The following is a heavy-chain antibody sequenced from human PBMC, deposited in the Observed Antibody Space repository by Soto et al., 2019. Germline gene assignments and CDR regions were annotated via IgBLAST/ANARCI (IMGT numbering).Heavy chain of an antibody. CDR2: INDSGDI. D-gene: IGHD3-10*01. V-gene: IGHV4-34*01. J-gene: IGHJ6*03. CDR3: ARGVILWFGELSRRGGYYYYMDV. Sequence: QVQLQQWGAGLLKPSETLSLTCAVYGGSFSGYQWSWIRQTPGKGLEWIGGINDSGDINYNPSLKSRVTILVDSPKTQISLRLSSVTAADTAVYYCARGVILWFGELSRRGGYYYYMDVWGKGTTVTVSS. CDR1: GGSFSGYQ.